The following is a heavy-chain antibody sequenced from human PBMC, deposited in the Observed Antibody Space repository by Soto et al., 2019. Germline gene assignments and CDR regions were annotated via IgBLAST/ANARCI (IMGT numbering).Heavy chain of an antibody. J-gene: IGHJ4*02. V-gene: IGHV4-4*02. CDR1: GGSISSSNW. D-gene: IGHD1-1*01. CDR3: ARGYNEFDY. Sequence: SETLSLTCAVSGGSISSSNWWIWVRQPPGKGLEWIGEIYHSGSTTYNPSLRGRVTISVDKSKNQFYLKVSSVTAADSAVYHCARGYNEFDYLGQGILVTVSP. CDR2: IYHSGST.